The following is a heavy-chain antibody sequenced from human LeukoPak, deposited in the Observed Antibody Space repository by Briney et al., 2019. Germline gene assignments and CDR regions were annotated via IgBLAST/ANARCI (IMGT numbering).Heavy chain of an antibody. CDR2: ITGSSDST. D-gene: IGHD2-8*01. CDR3: AKGSTNARPYYFDY. J-gene: IGHJ4*02. V-gene: IGHV3-23*01. CDR1: GFTFSSYV. Sequence: GGSLRLSCAASGFTFSSYVMSWVRQAPGKGLEWVSAITGSSDSTYYADSVKGRFTISRDNSKNTLYLQMNSLRAEDTAVYYCAKGSTNARPYYFDYWGQGTLVIVSS.